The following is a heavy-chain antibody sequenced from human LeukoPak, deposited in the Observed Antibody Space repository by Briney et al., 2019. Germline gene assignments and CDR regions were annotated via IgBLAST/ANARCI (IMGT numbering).Heavy chain of an antibody. D-gene: IGHD5/OR15-5a*01. Sequence: SETLSLTCTVSGGSISSYYWSWIRQPPGKGLEWIGYIYYSGSTYYNPSLKSRVTISVDTSKNQFSLKLSSVTAADTAVYYCARVKSTYYYMDVWGKGTTVTVSS. CDR2: IYYSGST. V-gene: IGHV4-59*08. CDR3: ARVKSTYYYMDV. CDR1: GGSISSYY. J-gene: IGHJ6*03.